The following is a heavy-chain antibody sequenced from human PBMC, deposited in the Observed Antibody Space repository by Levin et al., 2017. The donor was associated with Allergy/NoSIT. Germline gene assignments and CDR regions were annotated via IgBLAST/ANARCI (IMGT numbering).Heavy chain of an antibody. CDR2: INGGDVR. J-gene: IGHJ3*02. V-gene: IGHV3-53*01. CDR1: GFSVSSSY. D-gene: IGHD3-10*01. Sequence: GGSLRLSCAASGFSVSSSYMNWVRQAPGKGLEWVSLINGGDVRFYADSVKGRFTISRDNSQNTLFLQMNSLGADDTAVYYCTRDFYGSDRPYVAFDIWGQGTMVTVSS. CDR3: TRDFYGSDRPYVAFDI.